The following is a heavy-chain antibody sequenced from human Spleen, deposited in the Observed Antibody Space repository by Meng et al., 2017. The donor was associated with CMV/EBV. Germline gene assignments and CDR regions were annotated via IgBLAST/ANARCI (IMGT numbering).Heavy chain of an antibody. V-gene: IGHV1-18*01. CDR1: GYTFTSYG. CDR2: ISAYNGNT. CDR3: ARWVSGGGSCYCMDV. Sequence: ASVKVSCKASGYTFTSYGISWVRQAPGQGLEWMGWISAYNGNTNYAQKLQGRDTMTTDTSTSTAYMELRSLRSDDTAVYYCARWVSGGGSCYCMDVWGQGTTVTVSS. J-gene: IGHJ6*02. D-gene: IGHD2-15*01.